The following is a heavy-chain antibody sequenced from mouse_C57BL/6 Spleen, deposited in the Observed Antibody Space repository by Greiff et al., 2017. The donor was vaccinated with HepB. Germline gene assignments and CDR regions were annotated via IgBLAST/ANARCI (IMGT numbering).Heavy chain of an antibody. V-gene: IGHV1-4*01. D-gene: IGHD1-1*01. CDR3: ARSGIYYYGSRPSYAMDY. CDR1: GYTFTSYT. CDR2: INPSSGYT. Sequence: QVQLQQSGAELARPGASVKMSCKASGYTFTSYTMHWVKQRPGQGLEWIGYINPSSGYTKYNQKFKDKATLTADKSSSTAYMQLSSLTSEDSAVYYCARSGIYYYGSRPSYAMDYWGQGTSVTVSS. J-gene: IGHJ4*01.